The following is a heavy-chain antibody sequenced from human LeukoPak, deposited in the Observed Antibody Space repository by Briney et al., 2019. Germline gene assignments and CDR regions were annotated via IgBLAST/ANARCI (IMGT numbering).Heavy chain of an antibody. CDR1: GFTFSNYW. CDR2: LNSDGSST. J-gene: IGHJ3*02. D-gene: IGHD3-9*01. CDR3: AGARVDILTGYYKGPFHI. V-gene: IGHV3-74*01. Sequence: GGSLRLSCAASGFTFSNYWMHWVRQAPGKGLVWVSRLNSDGSSTNYADSVKGRFTISRDNSKNTLYLQMNSLRAEDTAVYYCAGARVDILTGYYKGPFHIWGQGTMVTVSS.